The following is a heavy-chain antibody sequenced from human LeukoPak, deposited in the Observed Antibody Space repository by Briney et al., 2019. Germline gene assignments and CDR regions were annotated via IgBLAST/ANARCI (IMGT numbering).Heavy chain of an antibody. Sequence: ASVNVSCKVSGYSLTEISMHWVRQAPGKGLEWMGGFDPEDGERMSAQKFQGRVTMTEDTSTDTAYMELSSLRPEDTAVYYCATDRDGYNYYFDSWGQGTLVTVSS. J-gene: IGHJ4*02. CDR3: ATDRDGYNYYFDS. V-gene: IGHV1-24*01. CDR1: GYSLTEIS. CDR2: FDPEDGER. D-gene: IGHD5-24*01.